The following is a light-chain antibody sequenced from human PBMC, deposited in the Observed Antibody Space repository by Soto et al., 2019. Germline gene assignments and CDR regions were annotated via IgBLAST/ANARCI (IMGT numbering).Light chain of an antibody. CDR1: QSISSW. V-gene: IGKV1-5*03. CDR2: KAS. J-gene: IGKJ4*01. Sequence: DIQMTQSPSTLSASVGDRVTITCRASQSISSWLAWYRQKPGKAPKLLIYKASSLESGVPSRFSGSGSGTEFTLTISSLQPDDFATYYCQQYNSYPSTFGGGTKVEIK. CDR3: QQYNSYPST.